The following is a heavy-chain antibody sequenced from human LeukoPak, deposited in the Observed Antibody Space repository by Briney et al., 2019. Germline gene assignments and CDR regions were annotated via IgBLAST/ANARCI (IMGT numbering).Heavy chain of an antibody. Sequence: VASVKVSCKASGYTFTSYGISWVRQAPGQGLEWMGWISAYNGHTKYAQKLQGRVTMTTDTSTSIAYMELRSLRSDDTAVYYCARDAILEGTFEYWGQGTLVTVSS. D-gene: IGHD1-7*01. CDR1: GYTFTSYG. CDR3: ARDAILEGTFEY. J-gene: IGHJ4*02. V-gene: IGHV1-18*01. CDR2: ISAYNGHT.